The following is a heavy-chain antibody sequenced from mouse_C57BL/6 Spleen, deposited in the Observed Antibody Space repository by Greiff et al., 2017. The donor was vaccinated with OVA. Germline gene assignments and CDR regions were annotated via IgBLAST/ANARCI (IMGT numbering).Heavy chain of an antibody. J-gene: IGHJ4*01. Sequence: VQLQQSGPELVKPGASVKISCKASGYPFTDSYLNWVTQSHGQGLEWIGDINPNIGGTSYNQKFPGKATLTVAKSSSTAYRELRSLTSEDSAVYYGALSFYGSYAMDYWGQGTSVTVSS. CDR2: INPNIGGT. CDR1: GYPFTDSY. CDR3: ALSFYGSYAMDY. V-gene: IGHV1-26*01. D-gene: IGHD1-1*01.